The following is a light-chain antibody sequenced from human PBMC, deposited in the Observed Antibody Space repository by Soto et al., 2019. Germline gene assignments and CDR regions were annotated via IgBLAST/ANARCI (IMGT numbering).Light chain of an antibody. V-gene: IGKV1-9*01. Sequence: IQLTQSPSSLSASVGDRVTITCRASQDIAIYLAWYQQKPGEAPKLLIYAASTLYGGVPSRFSGSGSGTDFALTITSLQAEDFATYYCQQYNSWLWTFGQGTKVDIK. CDR1: QDIAIY. CDR3: QQYNSWLWT. CDR2: AAS. J-gene: IGKJ1*01.